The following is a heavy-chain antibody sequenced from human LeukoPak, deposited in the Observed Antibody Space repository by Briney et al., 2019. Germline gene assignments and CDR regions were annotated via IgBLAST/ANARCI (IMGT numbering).Heavy chain of an antibody. CDR3: ARESFAARLD. D-gene: IGHD6-6*01. CDR2: IKQDGSEK. J-gene: IGHJ4*02. Sequence: GGSLRLSCAASGFTFSSYAMSWVRQAPGKGVEWVANIKQDGSEKDYVDSVRGRFTISRDNANNSLYLQMNSLTADGTSLYYCARESFAARLDWGQGTLVTVSS. V-gene: IGHV3-7*01. CDR1: GFTFSSYA.